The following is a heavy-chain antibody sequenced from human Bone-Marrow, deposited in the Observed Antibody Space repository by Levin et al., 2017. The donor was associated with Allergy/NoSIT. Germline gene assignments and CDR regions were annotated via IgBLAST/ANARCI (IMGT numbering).Heavy chain of an antibody. CDR1: GFTFSSYA. CDR3: ARDGGPHYYDSSGYGRIWLNAFDI. CDR2: ISYDGSNK. Sequence: SCAASGFTFSSYAMHWVRQAPGKGLEWVAVISYDGSNKYYADSVKGRFTISRDNSKNTLYLQMNSLRAEDTAVYYCARDGGPHYYDSSGYGRIWLNAFDIWGQGTMVTVSS. D-gene: IGHD3-22*01. J-gene: IGHJ3*02. V-gene: IGHV3-30*04.